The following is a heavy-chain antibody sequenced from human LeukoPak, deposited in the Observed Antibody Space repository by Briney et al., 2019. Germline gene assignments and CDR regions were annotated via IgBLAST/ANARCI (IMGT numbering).Heavy chain of an antibody. Sequence: GGSLRLSCAASGFTFSSYSMNWVRQAPGKGLEWVSSISSSGSYINYADSVKGRFTISRDNAKNSLYLQMNSLRAEDTAVYYCARDIKLRYFDWLAYYYYYYMDVWGKGTTVTISS. D-gene: IGHD3-9*01. V-gene: IGHV3-21*01. CDR3: ARDIKLRYFDWLAYYYYYYMDV. J-gene: IGHJ6*03. CDR2: ISSSGSYI. CDR1: GFTFSSYS.